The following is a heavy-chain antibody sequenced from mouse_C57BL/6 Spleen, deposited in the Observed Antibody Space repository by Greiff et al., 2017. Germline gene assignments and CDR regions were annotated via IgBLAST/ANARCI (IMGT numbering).Heavy chain of an antibody. D-gene: IGHD2-5*01. J-gene: IGHJ4*01. Sequence: VKVEESGPGLVAPSQSLSITCTVSGFSLTSYGVHWVRQPPGKGLEWLVVIWSDGSTTYNSALKSRLSISKDNSKSQVFLKMNSLQTDDTAMYYCARQAYYSNYYAMDYWGQGTSVTVSS. CDR1: GFSLTSYG. CDR3: ARQAYYSNYYAMDY. CDR2: IWSDGST. V-gene: IGHV2-6-1*01.